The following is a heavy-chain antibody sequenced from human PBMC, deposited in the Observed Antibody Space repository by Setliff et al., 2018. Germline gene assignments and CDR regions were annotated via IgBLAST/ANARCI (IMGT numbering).Heavy chain of an antibody. J-gene: IGHJ2*01. D-gene: IGHD2-21*01. CDR3: ARAQVVFAISAPVWYFEL. Sequence: KTSETLSLTCTVYGGSFSNYYWSWIRQPPGKGLEWIGEINHSGSTNYNPSLTSRVTISVDTSKNQFSLKLSSVTAADTAVYYCARAQVVFAISAPVWYFELWGRGTQVTVSS. CDR1: GGSFSNYY. CDR2: INHSGST. V-gene: IGHV4-34*01.